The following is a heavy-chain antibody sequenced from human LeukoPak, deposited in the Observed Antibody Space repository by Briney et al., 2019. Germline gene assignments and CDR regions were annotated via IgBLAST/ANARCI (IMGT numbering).Heavy chain of an antibody. V-gene: IGHV3-7*05. CDR2: INQDGSQK. J-gene: IGHJ4*02. CDR1: GFPLSTHW. D-gene: IGHD3-10*01. CDR3: ARSNREFASGSGDY. Sequence: GGSLRLSCAASGFPLSTHWMSWVRQAPGKGLEWVANINQDGSQKSCVDSVKGRFSISRDNAKNSLYLQMHSLRAEDTAVYYCARSNREFASGSGDYWGQGTLVTVSS.